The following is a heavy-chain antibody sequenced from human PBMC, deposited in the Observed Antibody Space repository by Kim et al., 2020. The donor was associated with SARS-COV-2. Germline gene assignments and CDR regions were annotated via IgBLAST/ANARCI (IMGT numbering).Heavy chain of an antibody. CDR1: GFTFSDHD. J-gene: IGHJ6*02. CDR2: TRNKINFYTT. Sequence: GGSLRLSCAASGFTFSDHDMDWVRQAPGKGLEWVGRTRNKINFYTTDYAASVKGRFTISRDDSKNSLYLQMNSLKTDDTAVYYCVRGSVVRGVTPTPYYYGMDVWGQGTTVTVSS. D-gene: IGHD3-10*01. V-gene: IGHV3-72*01. CDR3: VRGSVVRGVTPTPYYYGMDV.